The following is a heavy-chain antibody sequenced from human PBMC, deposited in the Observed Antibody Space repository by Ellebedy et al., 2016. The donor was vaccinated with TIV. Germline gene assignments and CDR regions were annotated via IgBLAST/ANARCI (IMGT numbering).Heavy chain of an antibody. Sequence: MPSETLSLTCAVYGGSPSRYFWRCIRHAPGRSPECIGAITPSGPTNYNPSLKTRVTLLVDTSKTQFSLRLTYVTAADTAVYYCARARGQDLYGSGSYFTDWGQGEMVTVSS. D-gene: IGHD3-10*01. CDR2: ITPSGPT. J-gene: IGHJ4*02. CDR3: ARARGQDLYGSGSYFTD. V-gene: IGHV4-34*01. CDR1: GGSPSRYF.